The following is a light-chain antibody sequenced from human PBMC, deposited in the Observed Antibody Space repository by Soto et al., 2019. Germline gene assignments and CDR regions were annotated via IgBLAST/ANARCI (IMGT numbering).Light chain of an antibody. J-gene: IGKJ4*01. Sequence: DVQMTQSPSSLSAFVGDRVTITCRSSQGIAPYLAWFQQKPGKVPKLLIYATSTLQSGVPSRFSGSGSGTDFTLTISSLQPEDVGTYYCQKDNSAPLTFGGGTKVESK. CDR2: ATS. CDR1: QGIAPY. CDR3: QKDNSAPLT. V-gene: IGKV1-27*01.